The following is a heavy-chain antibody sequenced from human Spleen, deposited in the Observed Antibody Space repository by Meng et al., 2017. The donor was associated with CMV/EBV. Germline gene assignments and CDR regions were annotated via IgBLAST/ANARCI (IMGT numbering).Heavy chain of an antibody. D-gene: IGHD6-13*01. V-gene: IGHV4-34*01. Sequence: QAHVQSVGAVLVEPSGTLSLSCAVYCGSFRGYYWSRIRQATGKGLEWIGEINHSGSTNYNPSLKSRVTISVDTSKNQFSLKLSSVTAADTAVYYCARVSAAGNNWFDPWGQGTLVTVSS. CDR3: ARVSAAGNNWFDP. J-gene: IGHJ5*02. CDR2: INHSGST. CDR1: CGSFRGYY.